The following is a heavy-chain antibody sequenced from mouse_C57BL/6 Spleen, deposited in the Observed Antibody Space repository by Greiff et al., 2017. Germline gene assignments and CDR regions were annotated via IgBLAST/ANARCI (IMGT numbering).Heavy chain of an antibody. Sequence: QVQLQQPGAELVKPGASVKLSCKASGYTFTSYWMPWVKQRPGQGLEWIGMIHPNSGSTNYNEKFKRKATLTVDKSSSTAYMQLSSLTSEDSAVYYCARWGLWSFAYWGQGTLVTVSA. D-gene: IGHD1-1*02. CDR2: IHPNSGST. V-gene: IGHV1-64*01. CDR1: GYTFTSYW. CDR3: ARWGLWSFAY. J-gene: IGHJ3*01.